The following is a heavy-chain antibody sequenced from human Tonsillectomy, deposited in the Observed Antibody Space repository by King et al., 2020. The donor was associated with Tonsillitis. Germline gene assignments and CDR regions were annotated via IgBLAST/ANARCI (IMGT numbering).Heavy chain of an antibody. CDR2: ISGRGVST. D-gene: IGHD3-22*01. J-gene: IGHJ4*02. Sequence: VQLVESGGGLVQPGGSLRLSCAASGFTFSNYAMIWVRQAPGKGLEWVSGISGRGVSTYYADSGKGRFTISRDNSKNTRYLQMNSLRPEDTAVYYCAKDNSTRDFYDSSGPEGFDYWGQGTLVTVSS. CDR3: AKDNSTRDFYDSSGPEGFDY. CDR1: GFTFSNYA. V-gene: IGHV3-23*04.